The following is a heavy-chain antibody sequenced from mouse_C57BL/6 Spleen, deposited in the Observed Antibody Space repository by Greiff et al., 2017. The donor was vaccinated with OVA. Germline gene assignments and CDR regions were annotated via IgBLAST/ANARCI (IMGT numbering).Heavy chain of an antibody. CDR3: ARFSSSYGSSYGAMDY. CDR2: INPYNGGT. D-gene: IGHD1-1*01. CDR1: GYTFTDYY. V-gene: IGHV1-19*01. J-gene: IGHJ4*01. Sequence: SGPVLVKPGASVKMSCKASGYTFTDYYMNWVKQSHGKSLEWIGVINPYNGGTSYNQKFKGKATLTVDKSSSTAYMELNSLTSEDSAVYYCARFSSSYGSSYGAMDYWGQGTSVTVSS.